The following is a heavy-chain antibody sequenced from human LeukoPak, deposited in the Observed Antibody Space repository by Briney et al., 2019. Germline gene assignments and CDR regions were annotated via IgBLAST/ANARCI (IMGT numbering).Heavy chain of an antibody. D-gene: IGHD3-16*01. CDR3: AKGAEIDL. CDR1: GLNLEDFG. V-gene: IGHV3-23*01. J-gene: IGHJ5*02. Sequence: PGGSLRLSCSGSGLNLEDFGMNWVRQAPGKGLEWVSAVTGPGDTTYYADSVKGRFFMSREDSKTTVYLQMNSLRAEDTAIYYCAKGAEIDLWGQGTLVTVSS. CDR2: VTGPGDTT.